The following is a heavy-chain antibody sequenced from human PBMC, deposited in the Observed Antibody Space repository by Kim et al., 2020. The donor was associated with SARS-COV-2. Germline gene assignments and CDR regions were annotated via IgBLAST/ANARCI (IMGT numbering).Heavy chain of an antibody. J-gene: IGHJ5*02. Sequence: SETLSLTCTVSGGSISSSSYYWGWIRQPPGKGLEWIGSIYYSGSTYYNPSLKSRVTISVDTSKNQFSLKLSSVTAADTAVYYCAGQLRCLEWLYPGDPWGQGTLVTVSS. CDR3: AGQLRCLEWLYPGDP. CDR2: IYYSGST. V-gene: IGHV4-39*07. CDR1: GGSISSSSYY. D-gene: IGHD3-3*01.